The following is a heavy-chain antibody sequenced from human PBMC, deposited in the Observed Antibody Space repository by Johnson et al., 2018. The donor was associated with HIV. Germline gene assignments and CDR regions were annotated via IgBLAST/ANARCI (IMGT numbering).Heavy chain of an antibody. CDR1: GFTFSSYG. Sequence: QVQLVESGGGVVQPGGSLRLSCAASGFTFSSYGMHWVRQAPGKGLAWVAFIRYDGSNKYYADSVKDRFTISRDNSKNTLYLQMNRLRAEDTAVYYCARAPGYSRAFDIWGQGTMVTVST. D-gene: IGHD5-18*01. J-gene: IGHJ3*02. V-gene: IGHV3-30*02. CDR2: IRYDGSNK. CDR3: ARAPGYSRAFDI.